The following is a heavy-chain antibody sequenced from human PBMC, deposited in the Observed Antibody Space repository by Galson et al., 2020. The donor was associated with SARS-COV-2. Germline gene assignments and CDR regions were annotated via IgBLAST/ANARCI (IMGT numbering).Heavy chain of an antibody. Sequence: SVKVSCKASGGTFSSYAISWVRQAPGQGLEWMGRIIPIFGTANYAQKFQGRVTITADKSTSTAYMELSSLRSEDTAVYYCARDYRDDILTGYYYYYGMDVWGQGTTVTVSS. J-gene: IGHJ6*02. D-gene: IGHD3-9*01. V-gene: IGHV1-69*06. CDR1: GGTFSSYA. CDR2: IIPIFGTA. CDR3: ARDYRDDILTGYYYYYGMDV.